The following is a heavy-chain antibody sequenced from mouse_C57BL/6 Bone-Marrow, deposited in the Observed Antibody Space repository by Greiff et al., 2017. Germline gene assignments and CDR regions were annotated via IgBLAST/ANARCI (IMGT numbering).Heavy chain of an antibody. J-gene: IGHJ1*03. CDR2: IYPGSGSD. CDR3: ARPDYSDYCYYDIDD. Sequence: VQLQQPGPELVKPSASVSMSCKASGYSFTSYCITWVNQRPGKGLEWIGDIYPGSGSDNYNEKFKSKATLTVDTSASPAYMLLSRLTSEDSAVYDCARPDYSDYCYYDIDDRGTGITVTAS. CDR1: GYSFTSYC. V-gene: IGHV1-55*01. D-gene: IGHD2-13*01.